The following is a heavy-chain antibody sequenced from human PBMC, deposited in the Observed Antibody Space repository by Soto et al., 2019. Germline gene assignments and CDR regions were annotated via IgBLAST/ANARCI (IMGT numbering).Heavy chain of an antibody. Sequence: EVQLVESGGGLVQPGGSLRLSCAASGFTFSSYSMNWVRQAPGKGLEWVSYISSSSSTIYYADSVKGRFTISRDNAKNTLYLQMNSLRDEDTAVYYCARNLRLGITDYGYWGQGTLVTVSS. D-gene: IGHD3-16*01. V-gene: IGHV3-48*02. CDR2: ISSSSSTI. CDR3: ARNLRLGITDYGY. CDR1: GFTFSSYS. J-gene: IGHJ4*02.